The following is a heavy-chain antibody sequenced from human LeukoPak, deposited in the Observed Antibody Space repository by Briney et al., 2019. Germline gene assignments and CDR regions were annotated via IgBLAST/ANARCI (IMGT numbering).Heavy chain of an antibody. CDR1: GDSISGSSYY. D-gene: IGHD2-21*02. CDR2: IYQSGST. Sequence: PSETLSLTCTVSGDSISGSSYYWAWIRPSPWKGLEWIGSIYQSGSTYYNLSFKNRVTIIVDTSKNQFSLNLSSVTAADTAVYYCGRQGDCFNNVDVWGHGAMVTVSS. CDR3: GRQGDCFNNVDV. J-gene: IGHJ3*01. V-gene: IGHV4-39*01.